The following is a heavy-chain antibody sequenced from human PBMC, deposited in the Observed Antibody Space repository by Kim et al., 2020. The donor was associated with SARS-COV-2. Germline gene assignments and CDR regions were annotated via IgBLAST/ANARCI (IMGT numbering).Heavy chain of an antibody. CDR3: ARGWNFDY. V-gene: IGHV3-48*02. CDR1: GLILSSNN. D-gene: IGHD3-3*01. Sequence: GGSLRLSCAASGLILSSNNMNWVRQAPGKGLEWISYISSSSSTISYADSVKGRFTISRDNAKNSLYLQMNSLRDEDTAVYYCARGWNFDYWGQGTLVTVSS. CDR2: ISSSSSTI. J-gene: IGHJ4*02.